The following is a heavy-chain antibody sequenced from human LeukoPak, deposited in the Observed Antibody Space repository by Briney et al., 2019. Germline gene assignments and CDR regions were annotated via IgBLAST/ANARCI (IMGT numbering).Heavy chain of an antibody. CDR3: AKDASGPYSSLFDP. Sequence: GGSLRLSCAASGFTFSDYGMHWVRQAPGKGLEWVAVIYTDGSKRYYADSVKGRFTISRDNSKSTLYLQMDSLRDEDTAVYYCAKDASGPYSSLFDPWGQGTLVIVTS. CDR1: GFTFSDYG. CDR2: IYTDGSKR. J-gene: IGHJ5*02. V-gene: IGHV3-33*06. D-gene: IGHD6-19*01.